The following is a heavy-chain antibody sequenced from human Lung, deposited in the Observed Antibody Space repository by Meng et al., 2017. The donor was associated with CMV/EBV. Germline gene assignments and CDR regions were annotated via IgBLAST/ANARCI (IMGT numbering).Heavy chain of an antibody. D-gene: IGHD5-18*01. CDR1: GFTFDDYG. V-gene: IGHV3-20*01. Sequence: GESLKISCAASGFTFDDYGMSWVRQAPGKGLEWVSGINWNGSSTGYADSVKGRCTISRDNAKDSLYLQMNSLRAEDTALYHCARGAGTAMAPAGYWGQGTLVTVSS. J-gene: IGHJ4*02. CDR2: INWNGSST. CDR3: ARGAGTAMAPAGY.